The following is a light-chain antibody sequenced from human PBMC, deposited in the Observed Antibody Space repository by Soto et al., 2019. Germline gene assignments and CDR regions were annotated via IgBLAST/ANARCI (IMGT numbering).Light chain of an antibody. CDR3: ASYTRTTTLV. CDR1: ISDIGGYNF. J-gene: IGLJ2*01. V-gene: IGLV2-14*01. Sequence: QSALTQPASVSGSPGQSITISCTGTISDIGGYNFISWYQHHPGKAPKIVIYDVNNRPSGISYRFSGSKSGNTASLTISGLQAEDEDDYYCASYTRTTTLVFGGGTKVTVL. CDR2: DVN.